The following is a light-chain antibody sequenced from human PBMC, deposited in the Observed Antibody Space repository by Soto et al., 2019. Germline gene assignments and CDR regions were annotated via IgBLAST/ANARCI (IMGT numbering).Light chain of an antibody. CDR1: QSVSSNY. Sequence: DIVLTQSPGTLSLSPGERATLSCRASQSVSSNYLAWYQQKPGQAPRLLIYGASTRATGVPDRFSGSGSGTDFTLTISRLEPEDFAVYHCQQYGSLSWTVGQGTKVDTK. CDR2: GAS. J-gene: IGKJ1*01. CDR3: QQYGSLSWT. V-gene: IGKV3-20*01.